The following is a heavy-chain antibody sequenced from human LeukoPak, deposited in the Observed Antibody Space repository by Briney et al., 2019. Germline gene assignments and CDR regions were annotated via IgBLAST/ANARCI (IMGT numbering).Heavy chain of an antibody. CDR3: ARECVTRDAFDI. D-gene: IGHD2-21*02. V-gene: IGHV3-74*01. CDR2: INGDGDNT. Sequence: AGGSLRLSCAASGFTLSNYWMHWVRQVPGKGLVWVSRINGDGDNTTYADSVKGRFTISRDNARNTLYLQMNSLRAEDTAVYYCARECVTRDAFDIWGQGTMVTVSS. CDR1: GFTLSNYW. J-gene: IGHJ3*02.